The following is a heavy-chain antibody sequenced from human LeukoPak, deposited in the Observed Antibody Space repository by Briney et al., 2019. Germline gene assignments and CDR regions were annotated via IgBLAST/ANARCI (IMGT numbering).Heavy chain of an antibody. D-gene: IGHD3-16*01. Sequence: PSETLSLTCTVSGVSISGTGFHWSWLRLQPGKGLEWIGDIYYTGTTQYNPSLKSRASISLDTSTNQFSLRLTSVTAADTARYYCARGGRGPFDYWGQGTLVTVSS. CDR2: IYYTGTT. J-gene: IGHJ4*02. CDR3: ARGGRGPFDY. CDR1: GVSISGTGFH. V-gene: IGHV4-31*03.